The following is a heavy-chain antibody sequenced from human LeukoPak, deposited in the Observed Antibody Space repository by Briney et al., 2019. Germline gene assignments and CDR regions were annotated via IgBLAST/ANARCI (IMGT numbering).Heavy chain of an antibody. CDR2: ISGSGGST. Sequence: PGGSLRLSCAASGFTFSSYAMSWVRQAPGKGLEWVSAISGSGGSTYYADSVKGRFTISRDNSKNTLYLQMNSLRAEDTAVYYCAKEKPLGIVVVVAARRWFDPWGQGTLVTVSS. CDR1: GFTFSSYA. J-gene: IGHJ5*02. V-gene: IGHV3-23*01. CDR3: AKEKPLGIVVVVAARRWFDP. D-gene: IGHD2-15*01.